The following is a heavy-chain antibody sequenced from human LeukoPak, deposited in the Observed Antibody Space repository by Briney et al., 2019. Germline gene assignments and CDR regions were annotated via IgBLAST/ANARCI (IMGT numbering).Heavy chain of an antibody. Sequence: PGGSLRLSCAASRFTFSSYAMNWVRQAPGKGLEWVSGISGSGGSKYYADSVKGRFTISRDNSKNTLYLQMNSLRAEDTAVYYCAKDGFSGSYFDFDYWGQGTLVTVSS. V-gene: IGHV3-23*01. J-gene: IGHJ4*02. CDR1: RFTFSSYA. CDR3: AKDGFSGSYFDFDY. CDR2: ISGSGGSK. D-gene: IGHD1-26*01.